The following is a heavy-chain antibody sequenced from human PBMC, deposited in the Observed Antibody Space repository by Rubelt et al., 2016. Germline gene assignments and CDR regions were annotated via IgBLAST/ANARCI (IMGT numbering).Heavy chain of an antibody. V-gene: IGHV4-39*01. J-gene: IGHJ5*02. Sequence: QLQLQESGPGLVKPSETLSLTCTVSGGSISSSSYYWGWIRQPPGKGLEWIGSVYHSGNTYYNPSLKSRVTISVDTSRNQFSLKLSSVTAAETAGYYGARHIYIGSYFGTFDPWGQGTLVTVSS. CDR1: GGSISSSSYY. CDR3: ARHIYIGSYFGTFDP. CDR2: VYHSGNT. D-gene: IGHD1-26*01.